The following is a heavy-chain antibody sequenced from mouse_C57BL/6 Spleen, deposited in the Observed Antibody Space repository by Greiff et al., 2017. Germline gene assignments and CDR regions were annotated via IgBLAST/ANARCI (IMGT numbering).Heavy chain of an antibody. J-gene: IGHJ3*01. CDR1: GFTFSSYA. Sequence: EVQRVESGGGLVKPGGSLKLSCAASGFTFSSYAMSWVRQTPEKRLEWVATISDGGSYTYYPDNVKGRFTISRDNAKNNLYLQMSHLKSEDTAMYYCARDQAIYYDYDELFAYWGQGTLVTVSA. V-gene: IGHV5-4*01. D-gene: IGHD2-4*01. CDR2: ISDGGSYT. CDR3: ARDQAIYYDYDELFAY.